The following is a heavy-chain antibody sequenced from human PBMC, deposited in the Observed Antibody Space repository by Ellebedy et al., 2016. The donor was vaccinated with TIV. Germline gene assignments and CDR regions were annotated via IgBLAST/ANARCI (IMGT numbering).Heavy chain of an antibody. Sequence: GGSLRLSCAAFEFSFRSYWMAWVRQAPGKGLEWVASIRQDGDEKYNVDSVKGRFTISRDNAKSSLFLQMNSLRAEDTAVYYCARGGAYYHRYFDDWGQGTLVTVSS. CDR1: EFSFRSYW. V-gene: IGHV3-7*03. D-gene: IGHD3-10*01. CDR2: IRQDGDEK. CDR3: ARGGAYYHRYFDD. J-gene: IGHJ4*02.